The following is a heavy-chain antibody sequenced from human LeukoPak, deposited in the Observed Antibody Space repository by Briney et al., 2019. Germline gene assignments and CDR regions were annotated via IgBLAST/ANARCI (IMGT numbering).Heavy chain of an antibody. V-gene: IGHV5-51*01. CDR2: IYPGNSDT. D-gene: IGHD5-24*01. J-gene: IGHJ4*02. Sequence: GESLKISCQGSGERFTSYWIGWVRQMPGKGLEWMGIIYPGNSDTRYSPSLQGQVTISADKSISTTYLQWDSLKASDTAMYYCASRRDGYNYADHWGQGTLVTVSS. CDR1: GERFTSYW. CDR3: ASRRDGYNYADH.